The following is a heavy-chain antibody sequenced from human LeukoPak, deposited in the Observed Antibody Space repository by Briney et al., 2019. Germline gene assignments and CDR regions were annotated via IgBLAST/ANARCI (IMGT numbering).Heavy chain of an antibody. CDR1: GYTFTGYF. CDR3: ARDIVMVTYWFDP. D-gene: IGHD5-18*01. Sequence: ASVKVSCKASGYTFTGYFMHWVRQAPGQGLEWMGWINPNSGGTNYAQKFQGRVTMTRDTSISTAYMELSRLRSDDTAVYYCARDIVMVTYWFDPWGQGTLVTVSS. CDR2: INPNSGGT. J-gene: IGHJ5*02. V-gene: IGHV1-2*02.